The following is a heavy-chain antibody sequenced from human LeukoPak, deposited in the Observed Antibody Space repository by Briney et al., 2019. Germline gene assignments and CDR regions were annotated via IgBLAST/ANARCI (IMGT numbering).Heavy chain of an antibody. D-gene: IGHD5-18*01. CDR2: IYYSGST. J-gene: IGHJ4*02. V-gene: IGHV4-59*01. CDR1: GGSISSYY. Sequence: PSETLSLTCTVSGGSISSYYWNWIRQPPGKGLEWIGYIYYSGSTNYNPSLKSRVTISVDTSKNQFSLKLSSVTAADTAVYYCARLNVDTTMAHDYWGQGTLVTVSS. CDR3: ARLNVDTTMAHDY.